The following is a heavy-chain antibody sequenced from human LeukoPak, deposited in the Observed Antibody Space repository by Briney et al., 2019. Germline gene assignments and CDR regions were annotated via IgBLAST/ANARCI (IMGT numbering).Heavy chain of an antibody. D-gene: IGHD3-3*01. Sequence: PSETLSLTCAVSGYSISSGYYWGWIRQPPGKGLEWIGSIYHSGSTYYNPSLKSRVTISVDTSKNQFSLKLSSVPAADTAVYYCASFTILGRLYAFDIWGQGTRVTVSS. CDR1: GYSISSGYY. V-gene: IGHV4-38-2*01. CDR2: IYHSGST. CDR3: ASFTILGRLYAFDI. J-gene: IGHJ3*02.